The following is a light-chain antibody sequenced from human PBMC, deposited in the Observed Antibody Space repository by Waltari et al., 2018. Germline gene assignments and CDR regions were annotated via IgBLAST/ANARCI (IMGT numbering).Light chain of an antibody. CDR1: QSSRSN. CDR2: GAS. Sequence: EIVMTQSPATLSVFPGERATLSCSASQSSRSNLAWYQHKPGQAPRLLIYGASTRATGIPARFSGSGSGTEFPLTISSLQSEDFAVYFCQQYDNWLGTFGQGTKVEIK. J-gene: IGKJ1*01. CDR3: QQYDNWLGT. V-gene: IGKV3-15*01.